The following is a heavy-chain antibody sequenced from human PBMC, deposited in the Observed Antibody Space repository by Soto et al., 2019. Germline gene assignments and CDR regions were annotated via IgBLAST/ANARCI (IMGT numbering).Heavy chain of an antibody. J-gene: IGHJ3*02. Sequence: SETLSLTCTVSGRSMTSYYWTWIRQPPGKGLEWIGFIHYSGSTNYNPSLKGRVIISVDNSKNHFSLKLTSVTAADTAVYYCAVATQYFFDSSGYPTGPHFAPDMWGQGTMVTVS. CDR3: AVATQYFFDSSGYPTGPHFAPDM. D-gene: IGHD3-22*01. CDR1: GRSMTSYY. V-gene: IGHV4-59*12. CDR2: IHYSGST.